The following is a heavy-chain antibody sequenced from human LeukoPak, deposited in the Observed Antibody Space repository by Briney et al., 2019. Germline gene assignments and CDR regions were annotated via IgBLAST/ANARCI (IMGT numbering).Heavy chain of an antibody. CDR2: IYSGGST. Sequence: PGGSLRLSCLTSGFTFRDYGLGWVRQAPGMGLEWVSVIYSGGSTYYADSVKGRFTISRDNSKNTLYLQMNSLRAEDSAVYYCARSIGLTGGGVDVWGRGTTVTVSS. V-gene: IGHV3-53*01. CDR3: ARSIGLTGGGVDV. J-gene: IGHJ6*02. D-gene: IGHD3-9*01. CDR1: GFTFRDYG.